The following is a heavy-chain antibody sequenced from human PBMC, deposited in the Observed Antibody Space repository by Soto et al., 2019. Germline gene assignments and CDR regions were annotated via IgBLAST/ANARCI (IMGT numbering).Heavy chain of an antibody. CDR3: ARDQSITMVRGAWFDP. V-gene: IGHV1-46*01. CDR2: INPSGGST. Sequence: ASVKVSCKASGYTFTSYYMHWVRQAPGQGLEWMGIINPSGGSTSYAQKFQSRVTMTRDTSTSTVYMELSSLRSEDTAVYYCARDQSITMVRGAWFDPWGQGTLVTVSS. J-gene: IGHJ5*02. CDR1: GYTFTSYY. D-gene: IGHD3-10*01.